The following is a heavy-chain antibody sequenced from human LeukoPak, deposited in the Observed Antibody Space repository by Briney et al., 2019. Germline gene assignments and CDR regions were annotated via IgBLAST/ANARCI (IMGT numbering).Heavy chain of an antibody. D-gene: IGHD3-9*01. CDR3: ASGPGYFDSLLSGYYFDY. Sequence: PGGSLRLSCAASGFTFSSYEMNWVRQAPGKGLEWVSYISSSGSTIYYADSVKGRFTISRDNAKNSLYLQMNSLRAEDTAVYYCASGPGYFDSLLSGYYFDYWGQGTLVTVSS. V-gene: IGHV3-48*03. CDR1: GFTFSSYE. CDR2: ISSSGSTI. J-gene: IGHJ4*02.